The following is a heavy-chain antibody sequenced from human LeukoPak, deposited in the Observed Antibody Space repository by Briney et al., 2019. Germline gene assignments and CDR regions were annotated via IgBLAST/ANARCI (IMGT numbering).Heavy chain of an antibody. CDR1: GYTFTDYF. J-gene: IGHJ5*01. Sequence: ASVKVSCKASGYTFTDYFIHWVRQAPGQGLEWMGWINPNIGDASYAQKFQDRVTMTRDRSINTAYMELSRLTSDDTAVYYCARMSLDGGDPIGFDSWGQETLVTVSS. CDR3: ARMSLDGGDPIGFDS. D-gene: IGHD2-21*02. CDR2: INPNIGDA. V-gene: IGHV1-2*02.